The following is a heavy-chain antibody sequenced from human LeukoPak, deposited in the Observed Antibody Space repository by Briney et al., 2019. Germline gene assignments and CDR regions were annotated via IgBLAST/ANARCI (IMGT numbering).Heavy chain of an antibody. CDR3: ARDRMNAYDY. J-gene: IGHJ4*02. Sequence: GGSLRLSCAASGFTFSSYGMNWVRQAPGKGLEWVSSISSSSSYIHYADSVKGRFTISRDNAKISLYLQMNSLRAEDTAVYYCARDRMNAYDYWGQGTLVTVSS. D-gene: IGHD3-16*01. CDR2: ISSSSSYI. CDR1: GFTFSSYG. V-gene: IGHV3-21*01.